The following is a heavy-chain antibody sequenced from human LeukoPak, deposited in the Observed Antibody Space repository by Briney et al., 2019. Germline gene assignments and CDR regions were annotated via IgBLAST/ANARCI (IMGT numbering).Heavy chain of an antibody. CDR2: IYYSGST. J-gene: IGHJ5*02. CDR1: GGSISSYY. Sequence: SETLSLTCTVSGGSISSYYWNWIRQPPGKGLEWIGYIYYSGSTNYNPSLKSRVTISVDTSKNQFSLKLSSVTAADTAVYYCTRDTLDIAVAGKWFDPWGQGTLVTVSS. D-gene: IGHD6-19*01. CDR3: TRDTLDIAVAGKWFDP. V-gene: IGHV4-59*12.